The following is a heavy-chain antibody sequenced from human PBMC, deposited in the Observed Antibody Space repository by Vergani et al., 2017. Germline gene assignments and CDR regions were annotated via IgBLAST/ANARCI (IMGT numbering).Heavy chain of an antibody. D-gene: IGHD3-22*01. CDR3: ARDQYYYDSSGYYTHDAFDI. CDR1: GFTFSSYA. V-gene: IGHV3-64D*06. J-gene: IGHJ3*02. CDR2: ISSNGGST. Sequence: EVQLVESGGGLVQPGGSLRLSCSASGFTFSSYAMHWVRQAPGXGLEYVSAISSNGGSTYYADSVKGRFTISRDNSKNTLYLQMSSLRAEDTAVYYCARDQYYYDSSGYYTHDAFDIWGQGTMVTVSS.